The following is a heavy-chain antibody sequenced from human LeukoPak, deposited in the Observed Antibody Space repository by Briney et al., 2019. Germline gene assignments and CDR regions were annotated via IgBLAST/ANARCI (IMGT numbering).Heavy chain of an antibody. Sequence: SETLSLTCTVSGGSISSGDYYWSWIRQPPGKGLEWIGYIYYSGSTYYNPSLKSRVTISVDTSKNQFSLKLSSVTAADTAVYYCARGRSGYYDSGGYYYYGGFDYWGQGTLVTVSS. CDR2: IYYSGST. D-gene: IGHD3-22*01. CDR1: GGSISSGDYY. J-gene: IGHJ4*02. CDR3: ARGRSGYYDSGGYYYYGGFDY. V-gene: IGHV4-30-4*08.